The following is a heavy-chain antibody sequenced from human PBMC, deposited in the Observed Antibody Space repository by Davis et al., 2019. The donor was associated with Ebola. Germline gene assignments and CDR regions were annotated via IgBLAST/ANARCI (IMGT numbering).Heavy chain of an antibody. CDR2: IYSGGST. V-gene: IGHV3-53*01. CDR1: GFTVSSNY. Sequence: GESLKISCAASGFTVSSNYMSWVRQAPGKGLEWVSVIYSGGSTYYADSVKGRFTISRDNSKNTLYLQMNSLRAEDTAVYYCARDKSYYNYDMDVWGQGTTVTVSS. CDR3: ARDKSYYNYDMDV. J-gene: IGHJ6*02.